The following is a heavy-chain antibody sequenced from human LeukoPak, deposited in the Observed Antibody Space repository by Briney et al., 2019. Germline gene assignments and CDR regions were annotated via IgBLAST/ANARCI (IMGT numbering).Heavy chain of an antibody. Sequence: ASVKVSCKASGGTFSSYAISWVRQAPGQGLEWMGGIIPIFGTANYAQKSQGRVTITADESTSTAYVELSSLRSEDTAVYYCASAFYCGGDCYAAHFDYWGQGTLVTVSS. CDR3: ASAFYCGGDCYAAHFDY. CDR2: IIPIFGTA. D-gene: IGHD2-21*02. V-gene: IGHV1-69*13. J-gene: IGHJ4*02. CDR1: GGTFSSYA.